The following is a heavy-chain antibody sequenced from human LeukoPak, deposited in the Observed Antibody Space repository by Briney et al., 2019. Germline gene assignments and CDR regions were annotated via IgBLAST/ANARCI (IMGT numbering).Heavy chain of an antibody. V-gene: IGHV3-11*01. CDR2: ISSRGDNI. CDR1: GFTFSDYY. D-gene: IGHD6-13*01. Sequence: GGSLRLSCVVSGFTFSDYYFSWIRQAPGKGLECIAYISSRGDNIYHADSVKGRFTISRDNAGSSLYLQMDSLRPEDSATYYCATEVGVSAASFDVWGRGTMATVSS. CDR3: ATEVGVSAASFDV. J-gene: IGHJ3*01.